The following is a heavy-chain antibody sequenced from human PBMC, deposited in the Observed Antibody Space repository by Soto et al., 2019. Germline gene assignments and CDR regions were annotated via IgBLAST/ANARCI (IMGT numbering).Heavy chain of an antibody. CDR3: ARYGVVGVPLVYYGMDV. V-gene: IGHV1-69*13. CDR2: LIPIFGTA. Sequence: PVQVSCKASAVTFCSYAIGWVRQAPGQELQYMGGLIPIFGTANYAKNFQASVTITADESTSTAYMELSSLRSEDTAVYYCARYGVVGVPLVYYGMDVWVPVTKGTV. J-gene: IGHJ6*02. D-gene: IGHD2-2*01. CDR1: AVTFCSYA.